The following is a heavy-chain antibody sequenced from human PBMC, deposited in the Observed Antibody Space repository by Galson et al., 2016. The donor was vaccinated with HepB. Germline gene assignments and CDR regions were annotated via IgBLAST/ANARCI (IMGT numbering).Heavy chain of an antibody. D-gene: IGHD3-10*01. V-gene: IGHV6-1*01. CDR3: ARGQFGNYYHAMDV. J-gene: IGHJ6*02. Sequence: CAISGDSVSSNSATWNWIRQSPSRGLEWLGRTHYRSKWYNDYAVSVKSRITINPDTSKKQFSLQLNSVTPEDTAVYYCARGQFGNYYHAMDVWGQGTTVTVSS. CDR2: THYRSKWYN. CDR1: GDSVSSNSAT.